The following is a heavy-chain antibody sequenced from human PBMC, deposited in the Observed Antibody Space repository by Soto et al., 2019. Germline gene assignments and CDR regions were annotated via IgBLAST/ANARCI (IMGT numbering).Heavy chain of an antibody. Sequence: KAXETLSLPCTVSGGSIRSYDWSWIRQPPGKGLEWIGYSYYSGSTNYNPSRKSRVTISVDTSKNQFSLKLSSVTAADTAVYYCARITTVFTIFGTGIIDDWGQGTLVTVSS. CDR1: GGSIRSYD. J-gene: IGHJ4*02. V-gene: IGHV4-59*12. D-gene: IGHD3-3*01. CDR3: ARITTVFTIFGTGIIDD. CDR2: SYYSGST.